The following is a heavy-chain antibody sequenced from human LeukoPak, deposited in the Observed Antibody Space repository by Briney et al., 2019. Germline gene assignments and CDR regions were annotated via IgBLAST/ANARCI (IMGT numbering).Heavy chain of an antibody. D-gene: IGHD5-18*01. V-gene: IGHV1-2*02. CDR1: GYSFTDYY. Sequence: ASVKVSCKASGYSFTDYYIHWVRQAPGQGLEWMGWINSNSGDTNYAQKFQGRVTMTRDTSISTAYMELNRLRSDDTAVYYCARKADTAMAPYDSWGQGTLVTVSS. CDR3: ARKADTAMAPYDS. CDR2: INSNSGDT. J-gene: IGHJ4*02.